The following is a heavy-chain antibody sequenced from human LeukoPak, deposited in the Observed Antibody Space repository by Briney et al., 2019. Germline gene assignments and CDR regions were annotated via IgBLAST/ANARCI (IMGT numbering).Heavy chain of an antibody. CDR1: GFTFGNYA. J-gene: IGHJ3*02. CDR2: ISGGGGSP. V-gene: IGHV3-23*01. Sequence: PGGSLRLSCAASGFTFGNYAMSWVRQAPGKGLEWVSAISGGGGSPYYADSVKGRFTISRDNSQNTLYLQMNSLRVEDTAVYYCAKGEYGYCSSTSCPRHAFDSGGPGTMVTVS. CDR3: AKGEYGYCSSTSCPRHAFDS. D-gene: IGHD2-2*03.